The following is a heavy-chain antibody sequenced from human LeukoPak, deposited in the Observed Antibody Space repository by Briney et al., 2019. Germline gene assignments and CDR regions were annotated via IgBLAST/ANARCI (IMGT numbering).Heavy chain of an antibody. CDR2: IDGDGGST. Sequence: PEGSLRLSCAASGFTFSGFWMHWVRQAPGKGLVWVSRIDGDGGSTTYADSVKGRFTISRDNARNTLHLQMISLRAEDTAVYYCARTMTGGFFDFWGQGTLVTVSS. CDR3: ARTMTGGFFDF. D-gene: IGHD3-16*01. CDR1: GFTFSGFW. J-gene: IGHJ4*02. V-gene: IGHV3-74*03.